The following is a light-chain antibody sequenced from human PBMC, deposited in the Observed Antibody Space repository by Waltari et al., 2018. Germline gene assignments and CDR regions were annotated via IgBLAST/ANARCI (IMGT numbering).Light chain of an antibody. V-gene: IGLV5-39*01. CDR1: SGINLGTYR. Sequence: QPVLTQPTSRSASPGTSARLTCTLPSGINLGTYRIFWYQQKAESPPRYLLSYYSDSTTHQDSGVPSRFSGSKDASTNAGILVISGLQSEDESDYYCMIWHNNTWVFGGGTKLIVL. CDR3: MIWHNNTWV. J-gene: IGLJ3*02. CDR2: YYSDSTT.